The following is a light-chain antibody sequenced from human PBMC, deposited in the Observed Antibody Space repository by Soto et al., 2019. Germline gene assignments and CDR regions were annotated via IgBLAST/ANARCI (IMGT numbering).Light chain of an antibody. CDR3: QQYYNIPWT. J-gene: IGKJ1*01. CDR1: QSVFYSSKSKNS. Sequence: DIVMTQSPDSLAVSPGERATITCKSSQSVFYSSKSKNSVAWYQQKPGQPPKLLIYWASSRETGVTDRFSGSWSGTDFTLTISSLQAEDVAVYYCQQYYNIPWTFGQGTKVEVK. CDR2: WAS. V-gene: IGKV4-1*01.